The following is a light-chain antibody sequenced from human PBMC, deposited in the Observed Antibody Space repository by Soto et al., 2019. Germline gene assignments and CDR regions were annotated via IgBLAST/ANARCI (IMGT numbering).Light chain of an antibody. CDR2: QVS. Sequence: DIVMTQTPLSLSVTPGQPASISGKSSQSLLHSDGKTYFYWYLQKPGLPPQLLIEQVSNRFSGVSDRFSGSESGTYFTLKICRVEAEDVGVYHGMQSVQLPWTFGQWTKVEIK. CDR1: QSLLHSDGKTY. J-gene: IGKJ1*01. CDR3: MQSVQLPWT. V-gene: IGKV2D-29*01.